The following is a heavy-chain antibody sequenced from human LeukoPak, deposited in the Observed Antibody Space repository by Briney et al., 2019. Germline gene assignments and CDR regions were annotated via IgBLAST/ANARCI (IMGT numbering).Heavy chain of an antibody. Sequence: GGSLRLSCAASGFSFSSYGMSWVRQGPGKGLEWASTITGSGGNTDYADSVKGRFTISRDNSKNTLYLQMHSLRAEDTAVYYCARAVGYGSGSYHLLDYWGQGTLVTVSS. J-gene: IGHJ4*02. CDR1: GFSFSSYG. CDR3: ARAVGYGSGSYHLLDY. D-gene: IGHD3-10*01. CDR2: ITGSGGNT. V-gene: IGHV3-23*01.